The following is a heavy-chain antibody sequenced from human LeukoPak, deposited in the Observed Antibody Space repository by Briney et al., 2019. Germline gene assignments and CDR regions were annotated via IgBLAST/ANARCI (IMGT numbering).Heavy chain of an antibody. CDR2: IYYSGST. CDR3: ARSQYRYSGSF. J-gene: IGHJ4*02. V-gene: IGHV4-39*01. CDR1: GGSISSSSYY. D-gene: IGHD1-26*01. Sequence: PSETLSLTCTVSGGSISSSSYYWGWIRQPPGKGLKWIGSIYYSGSTYYNPSLKSRVTISVDTSKNQFSLKLSSVTAADTAVYYCARSQYRYSGSFWGQGTLVTVSS.